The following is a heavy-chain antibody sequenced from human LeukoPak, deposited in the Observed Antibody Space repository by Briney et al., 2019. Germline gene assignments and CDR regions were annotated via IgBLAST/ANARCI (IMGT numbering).Heavy chain of an antibody. J-gene: IGHJ5*02. Sequence: SVKVSCKASGCTFSSYAISWVRQAPGQGLEWMGGIIPIFGTANYAQKFQGRVTMTRDMSTSTDYMELSSLRSEDTAIYYCARDNSVGDNAWWFDPWGQGTLVTVSS. D-gene: IGHD1-26*01. CDR1: GCTFSSYA. CDR2: IIPIFGTA. V-gene: IGHV1-69*05. CDR3: ARDNSVGDNAWWFDP.